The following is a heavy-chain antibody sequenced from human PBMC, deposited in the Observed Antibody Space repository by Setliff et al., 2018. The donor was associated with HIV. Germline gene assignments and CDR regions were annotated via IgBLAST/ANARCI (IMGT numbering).Heavy chain of an antibody. V-gene: IGHV4-39*01. CDR3: ASSVAGSGPNWFDP. CDR1: GDSINSANSY. Sequence: SETLSLTCAVYGDSINSANSYWGWIRQPPGKGLEWVATVYNTGRTFYNPSLQSRFTISIDTSRHQFSLKVTSVTAADTAVYYCASSVAGSGPNWFDPWGQGTLVTVSS. CDR2: VYNTGRT. J-gene: IGHJ5*02. D-gene: IGHD6-19*01.